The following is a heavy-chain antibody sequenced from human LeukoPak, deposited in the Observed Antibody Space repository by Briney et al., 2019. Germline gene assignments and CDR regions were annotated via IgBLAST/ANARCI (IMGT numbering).Heavy chain of an antibody. J-gene: IGHJ4*02. CDR3: AKSGALGESLDY. CDR1: GFTFSSYA. Sequence: GGSLRLSCAASGFTFSSYAMSWVRQAPGRGLEWVSAISGSGGSTYYADSVKGRFTISRDNSKNTLYLQMNSLRAEDTAVYYCAKSGALGESLDYWGQGTLVTVSS. V-gene: IGHV3-23*01. D-gene: IGHD3-16*01. CDR2: ISGSGGST.